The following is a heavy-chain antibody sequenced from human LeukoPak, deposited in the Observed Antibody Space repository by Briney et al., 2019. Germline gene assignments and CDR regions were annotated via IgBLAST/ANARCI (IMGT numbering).Heavy chain of an antibody. Sequence: SETLSHTCAVYGGSFSGYYWSWIRQPPGKGLEWIGEINHSGSTNYNPSLKSRVTISVDTSKNQFSLKLSSVTAADTAVYYCARGGSCSSTSCYAILGFDPLGQGTLVTVSS. CDR2: INHSGST. CDR1: GGSFSGYY. CDR3: ARGGSCSSTSCYAILGFDP. D-gene: IGHD2-2*01. J-gene: IGHJ5*02. V-gene: IGHV4-34*01.